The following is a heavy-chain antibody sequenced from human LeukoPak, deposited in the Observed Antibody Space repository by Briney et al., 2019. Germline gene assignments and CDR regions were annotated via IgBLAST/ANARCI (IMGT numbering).Heavy chain of an antibody. CDR3: ARVVAVAVTGGNPGNKRHDSWFDP. Sequence: GASVKVSCKASGYTFTSYGISWVRQAPGQGLEWMGWISAYNGNTNYAQKLQGRVTMTTDTSTSTAYMELRSLRSDDTAVYYCARVVAVAVTGGNPGNKRHDSWFDPWGQGTLVTVSS. CDR2: ISAYNGNT. CDR1: GYTFTSYG. J-gene: IGHJ5*02. V-gene: IGHV1-18*01. D-gene: IGHD6-19*01.